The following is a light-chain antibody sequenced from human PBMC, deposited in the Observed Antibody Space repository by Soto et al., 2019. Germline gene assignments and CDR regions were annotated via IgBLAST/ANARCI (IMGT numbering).Light chain of an antibody. J-gene: IGLJ1*01. CDR1: SSDVGGYNY. CDR2: EVS. CDR3: SSYTSGSLRV. Sequence: SVLTQPASVSGSPGQSITISCTGTSSDVGGYNYVSWYQHHPGKAPKLLIYEVSYRPSGVSDRFSGSKSANTASLTISGLQAEDEADYYCSSYTSGSLRVFGTGTKVTVL. V-gene: IGLV2-14*01.